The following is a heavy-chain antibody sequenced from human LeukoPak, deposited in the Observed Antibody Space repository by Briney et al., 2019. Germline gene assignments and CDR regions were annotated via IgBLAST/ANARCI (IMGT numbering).Heavy chain of an antibody. CDR3: AKEIDGFDV. Sequence: GGSLRLSCAASGFTFNDYWMHWVRQAPGMGLVWVSSIRFDGGDTAYADSAKGRFTISRDNAKNTMFLQMNNLRAEDTAVYYCAKEIDGFDVWGQGTLVTVSS. CDR2: IRFDGGDT. CDR1: GFTFNDYW. V-gene: IGHV3-74*01. J-gene: IGHJ3*01.